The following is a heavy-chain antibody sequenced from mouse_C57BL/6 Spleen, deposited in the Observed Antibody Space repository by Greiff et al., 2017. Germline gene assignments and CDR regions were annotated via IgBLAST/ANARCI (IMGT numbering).Heavy chain of an antibody. J-gene: IGHJ3*01. CDR3: ARQGGYDYDWFAY. CDR2: ISSGGSYT. D-gene: IGHD2-4*01. V-gene: IGHV5-6*01. CDR1: GFTFSSYG. Sequence: EVKLVESGGDLVKPGGSLKLSCAASGFTFSSYGMSWVRQTPDKRLEWVATISSGGSYTYYPDSVKGRFTISRDNAKNTLYLQMSSLKSEDTAMYYCARQGGYDYDWFAYWGQGTLVTVSA.